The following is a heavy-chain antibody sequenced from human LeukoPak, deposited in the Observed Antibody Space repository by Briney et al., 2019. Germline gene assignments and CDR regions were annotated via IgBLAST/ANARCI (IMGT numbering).Heavy chain of an antibody. CDR1: GFTFSHYW. D-gene: IGHD5-18*01. V-gene: IGHV3-7*01. CDR2: IKQDGSEK. Sequence: GGSLRLSCAASGFTFSHYWMSWVRQAPGKGLEWVANIKQDGSEKYYVDSVKGRFTISRDNAKNSLYLQMNSLRAEDTAVYYCARDGNVDTAMVTDYWGQGTLVTVSS. CDR3: ARDGNVDTAMVTDY. J-gene: IGHJ4*02.